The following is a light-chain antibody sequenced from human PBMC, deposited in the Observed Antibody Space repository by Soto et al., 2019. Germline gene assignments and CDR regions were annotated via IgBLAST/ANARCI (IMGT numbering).Light chain of an antibody. CDR2: EVT. CDR1: SSDVGGYNY. J-gene: IGLJ1*01. Sequence: QSVLTQPPSSSVSPGQSVTISFTGTSSDVGGYNYVSWYQHHPGKAPKLMIYEVTRRPSGVPDRFSGSKSGNTASLTVSGLLPEDEADYYCASYAGGNQVFGTGTKVTVL. CDR3: ASYAGGNQV. V-gene: IGLV2-8*01.